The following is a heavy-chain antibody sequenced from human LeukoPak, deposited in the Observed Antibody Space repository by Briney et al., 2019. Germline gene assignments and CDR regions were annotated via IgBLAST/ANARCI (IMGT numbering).Heavy chain of an antibody. CDR2: IYTSGRT. V-gene: IGHV4-61*02. CDR3: ARSMVRGVINY. D-gene: IGHD3-10*01. CDR1: GGSISSGSYY. Sequence: PSETLSLTCTVSGGSISSGSYYWRWIRQPAGKGLEWIERIYTSGRTNYTPSLKSRITISVDTSKSQFSLKLSSVTAADTAVYYCARSMVRGVINYWGQGTLVTVSS. J-gene: IGHJ4*02.